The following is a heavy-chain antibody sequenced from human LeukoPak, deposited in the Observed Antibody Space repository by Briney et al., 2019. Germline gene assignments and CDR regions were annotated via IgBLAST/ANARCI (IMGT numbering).Heavy chain of an antibody. CDR1: GYTFTSYH. CDR3: ARSDKMDV. Sequence: ASVKVSCKASGYTFTSYHIHWVRQVPGQGLEWMGVINPSKGSTDYAQKFQDRVSLTRDTSTSTVYMDLSRLRYEDTAVYYCARSDKMDVWGQGTTVTVSS. CDR2: INPSKGST. J-gene: IGHJ6*02. V-gene: IGHV1-46*01.